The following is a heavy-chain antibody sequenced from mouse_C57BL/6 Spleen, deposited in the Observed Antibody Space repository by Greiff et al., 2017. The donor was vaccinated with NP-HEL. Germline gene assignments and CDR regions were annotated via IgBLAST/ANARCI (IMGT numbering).Heavy chain of an antibody. CDR2: IYYVGSST. V-gene: IGHV5-16*01. Sequence: EVQLVESVGGLVQPGSSMKLSCTASGFTFIVSYLPLFRQVPETGLDCVAYIYYVGSSTYYLDSLKSRFIISRDNAKNILYLQMSSLKSEDTATNYCARERGGNYGGAMEYWGKGTSVTVAS. CDR3: ARERGGNYGGAMEY. D-gene: IGHD2-1*01. J-gene: IGHJ4*01. CDR1: GFTFIVSY.